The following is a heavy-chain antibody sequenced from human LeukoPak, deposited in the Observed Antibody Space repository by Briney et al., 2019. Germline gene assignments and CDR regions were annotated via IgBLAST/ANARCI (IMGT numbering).Heavy chain of an antibody. CDR3: AREVDGSGSYDGWFDP. CDR1: GYTFTSYG. J-gene: IGHJ5*02. D-gene: IGHD3-10*01. V-gene: IGHV1-18*01. Sequence: ASVKVSCKASGYTFTSYGISWVRQAPGQGLEWMGWISAYNGNTNYAQKLQGRVTMTTDTSTSTAYMELRSLRSDDTAVYYCAREVDGSGSYDGWFDPWGQGTLVTVSS. CDR2: ISAYNGNT.